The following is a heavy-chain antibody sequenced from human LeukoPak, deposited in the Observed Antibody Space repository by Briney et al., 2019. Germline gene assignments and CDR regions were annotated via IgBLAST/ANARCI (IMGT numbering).Heavy chain of an antibody. V-gene: IGHV3-23*01. CDR3: ARVKEEVVVAATTSHYNYYGMDV. CDR2: ISGSGGDR. Sequence: GGSLRLSCVASGFTFGNYGMSWVRQVPGKGLEWVSTISGSGGDRHYADSVKGRFPISRDNSKNTLYLQMNSLRAEDTAVYYCARVKEEVVVAATTSHYNYYGMDVWGQGTTVTVSS. CDR1: GFTFGNYG. J-gene: IGHJ6*02. D-gene: IGHD2-15*01.